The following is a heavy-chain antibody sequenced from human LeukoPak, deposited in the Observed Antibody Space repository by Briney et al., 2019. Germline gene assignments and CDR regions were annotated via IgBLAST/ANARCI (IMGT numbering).Heavy chain of an antibody. CDR1: GFTFSSYS. J-gene: IGHJ4*02. CDR2: ISSSSTI. D-gene: IGHD6-13*01. CDR3: AKDRSDSRTWYLGSH. Sequence: GGSLRLSCAASGFTFSSYSMNWVRQAPGKGLEWVSYISSSSTIYYADSVKGRFTISRDNSKNTLYLQMNSLRVDDTAVYYCAKDRSDSRTWYLGSHWGQGTLVTASS. V-gene: IGHV3-48*01.